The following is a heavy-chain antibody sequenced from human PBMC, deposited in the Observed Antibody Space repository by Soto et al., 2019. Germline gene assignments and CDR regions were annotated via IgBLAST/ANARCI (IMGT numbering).Heavy chain of an antibody. CDR2: IIPIFGTA. J-gene: IGHJ6*02. CDR1: GGTFSSYA. CDR3: ARESRSSRPGIGYYYYSMDV. D-gene: IGHD6-13*01. V-gene: IGHV1-69*01. Sequence: QVQLVQSGAEVKKPGSSVKVSCKASGGTFSSYAISWVRQAPGQGLEWMGGIIPIFGTANYAQKFQGRVTITADESTSTAYTELSRLRSENTDVYYCARESRSSRPGIGYYYYSMDVWGQGTTVTVTS.